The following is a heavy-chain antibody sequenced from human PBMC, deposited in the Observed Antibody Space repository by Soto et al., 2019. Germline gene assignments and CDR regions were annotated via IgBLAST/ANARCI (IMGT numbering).Heavy chain of an antibody. V-gene: IGHV3-15*07. Sequence: GGSLRLSCAASGFTFSNAWMNWVRQAPGKGLEWVGRIKSKTDGGTTDYAAPVKGRFTISRDDSKNTLYLQMNSLKTEDTAVYYCTTSCLLTKNGSWLLWLSSPAFDIWGQGTMVTVSS. CDR3: TTSCLLTKNGSWLLWLSSPAFDI. D-gene: IGHD3-10*01. J-gene: IGHJ3*02. CDR1: GFTFSNAW. CDR2: IKSKTDGGTT.